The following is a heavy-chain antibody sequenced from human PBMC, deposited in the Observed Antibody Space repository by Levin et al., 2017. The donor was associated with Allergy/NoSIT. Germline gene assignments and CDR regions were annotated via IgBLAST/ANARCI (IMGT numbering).Heavy chain of an antibody. CDR3: ATVSPTTVGLADY. CDR1: GFTFSNYA. J-gene: IGHJ4*02. D-gene: IGHD4-23*01. Sequence: GGSLRLSCAASGFTFSNYAMSWVRQAPGKGLEWVSAISGRSENTFYADSVKGRFTVSRDDSKNTLSLQMNNLRAEDTAVYYCATVSPTTVGLADYWGQGTLVTVSS. CDR2: ISGRSENT. V-gene: IGHV3-23*01.